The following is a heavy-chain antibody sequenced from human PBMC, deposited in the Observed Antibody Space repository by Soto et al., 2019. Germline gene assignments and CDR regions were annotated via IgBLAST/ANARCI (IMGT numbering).Heavy chain of an antibody. CDR1: GFTFSGYW. V-gene: IGHV3-7*01. CDR3: TREVI. CDR2: IKQDGSEK. J-gene: IGHJ3*02. Sequence: GSLRLSCAGSGFTFSGYWMSWVRQAPGTGLEWVASIKQDGSEKYYVDSVKGRFTISRDNAQKSLYLQMNSLRGEDTAVYYCTREVIRGQGTMVTVSS.